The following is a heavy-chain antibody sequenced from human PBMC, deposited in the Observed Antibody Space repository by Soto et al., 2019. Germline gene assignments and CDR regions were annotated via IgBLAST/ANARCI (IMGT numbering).Heavy chain of an antibody. J-gene: IGHJ6*02. V-gene: IGHV4-59*01. CDR3: ARGEARPGSSGWYSTYYYYGMDV. CDR2: MSYSGSS. D-gene: IGHD6-19*01. Sequence: SETLSLTCTVSGGSIGRYYWSWIRQPPGKGLEWIGYMSYSGSSDYNPSLKSRVTISVDTSRNQFSLKLSSVIAADTAVYYCARGEARPGSSGWYSTYYYYGMDVWGQGTTVTVSS. CDR1: GGSIGRYY.